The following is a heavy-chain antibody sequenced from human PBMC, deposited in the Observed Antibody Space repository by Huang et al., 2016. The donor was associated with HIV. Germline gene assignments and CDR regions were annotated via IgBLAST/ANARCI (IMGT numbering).Heavy chain of an antibody. CDR3: ASAKFSPDAFDI. J-gene: IGHJ3*02. CDR2: MYTNVST. D-gene: IGHD2-15*01. Sequence: QVQLQESGPGLVKPSQTLSLTCTVSGGSITSGSYYWSWIRQPAGKGLEWIGHMYTNVSTNFNPSLKSRVTILLDTAKNQCSLKLSSVTAADTAVYYCASAKFSPDAFDIWGQGTMVTVSS. V-gene: IGHV4-61*09. CDR1: GGSITSGSYY.